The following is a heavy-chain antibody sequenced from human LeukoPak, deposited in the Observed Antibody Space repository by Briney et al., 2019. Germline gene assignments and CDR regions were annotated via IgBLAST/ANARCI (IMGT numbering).Heavy chain of an antibody. CDR1: RVSMSSSSYY. J-gene: IGHJ4*02. V-gene: IGHV4-39*01. Sequence: SETLSLTCTVSRVSMSSSSYYGAWIRQPPGKGLEWIGSIYYSGSTYYNPSLKRRLTISVDTSKHQSSLQLSALTARDPALYYRASRYRYSNYIEYCGERTLGTVSS. CDR2: IYYSGST. D-gene: IGHD4-11*01. CDR3: ASRYRYSNYIEY.